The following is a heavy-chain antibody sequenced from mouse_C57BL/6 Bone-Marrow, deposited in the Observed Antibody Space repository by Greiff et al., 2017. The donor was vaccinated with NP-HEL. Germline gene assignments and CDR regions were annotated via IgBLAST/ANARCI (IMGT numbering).Heavy chain of an antibody. Sequence: EVQGVESGGDLVKPGGSLKLSCAASGFTFSSYGMSWVRQTPDKRLEWVATISSGGSYTYYPDSVKGRFTISRDNAKNTQYLQMSSLKSEDTAMYYYAGYSIPMGDWGQGTSVTVAS. V-gene: IGHV5-6*01. CDR2: ISSGGSYT. J-gene: IGHJ4*01. CDR3: AGYSIPMGD. D-gene: IGHD2-5*01. CDR1: GFTFSSYG.